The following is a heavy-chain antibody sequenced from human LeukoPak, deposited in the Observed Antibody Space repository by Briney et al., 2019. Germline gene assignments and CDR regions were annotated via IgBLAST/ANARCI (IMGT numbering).Heavy chain of an antibody. V-gene: IGHV3-30*03. CDR2: ISYDGSNK. J-gene: IGHJ4*02. Sequence: GGSLRLSCAASGFTFSSYGMHWVRQAPGKGLEWVAVISYDGSNKYYADSVKGRFTISRDNSKNTLYLQMNSLRAEDTAVYYCARSYYDTEYYFDHWGQGTLVTVSS. CDR1: GFTFSSYG. D-gene: IGHD3-22*01. CDR3: ARSYYDTEYYFDH.